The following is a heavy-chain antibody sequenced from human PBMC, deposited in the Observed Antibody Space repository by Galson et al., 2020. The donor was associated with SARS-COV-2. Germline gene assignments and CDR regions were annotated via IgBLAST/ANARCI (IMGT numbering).Heavy chain of an antibody. J-gene: IGHJ6*02. CDR2: ISDDGSDK. D-gene: IGHD6-25*01. V-gene: IGHV3-30-3*01. Sequence: TGGSLRLSCTASGFTISDYPMHWVRQARVKGLEWMAAISDDGSDKYYADSVEGRFTISRDSSKNTLYLQMNSLRAEDTAVYYCARPLRAGRSRLLKRNRYYYDGMDVWGQGTTVNVSS. CDR3: ARPLRAGRSRLLKRNRYYYDGMDV. CDR1: GFTISDYP.